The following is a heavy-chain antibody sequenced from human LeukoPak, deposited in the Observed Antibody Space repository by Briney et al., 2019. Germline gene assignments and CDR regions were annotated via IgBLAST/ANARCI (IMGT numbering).Heavy chain of an antibody. V-gene: IGHV4-34*01. Sequence: PSETLSLTCAVYGGSFSGYYWSWIRQPPGKGLEWIGEINHSGSTNYNPSPKSRVTISVDTSKNQFSLKLSSVTAADTAVYYCARGRGDYIWGSYRYYVSYYFDYWGQGTLVTVSS. J-gene: IGHJ4*02. CDR1: GGSFSGYY. CDR3: ARGRGDYIWGSYRYYVSYYFDY. D-gene: IGHD3-16*02. CDR2: INHSGST.